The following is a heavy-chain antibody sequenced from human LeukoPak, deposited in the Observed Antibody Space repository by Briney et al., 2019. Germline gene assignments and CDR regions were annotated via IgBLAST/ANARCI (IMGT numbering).Heavy chain of an antibody. V-gene: IGHV3-7*01. D-gene: IGHD3-10*01. J-gene: IGHJ4*02. CDR1: GFHLSNHW. Sequence: GSLKLSFQASGFHLSNHWIGWVRPAPGKGLEWVANIHPDGSETSYVDSVKGRFTISRDNAKESVFLQMNSLRAEETAVYFCVRGGVEAGMDYWGQGPLVTVSS. CDR3: VRGGVEAGMDY. CDR2: IHPDGSET.